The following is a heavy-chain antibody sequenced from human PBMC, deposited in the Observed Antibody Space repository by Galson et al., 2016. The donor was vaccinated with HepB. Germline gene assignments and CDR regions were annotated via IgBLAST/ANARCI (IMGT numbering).Heavy chain of an antibody. J-gene: IGHJ4*02. V-gene: IGHV3-23*01. CDR3: AKSMNWNNHLLLF. CDR1: GFTFTSYA. Sequence: SLRLSCAASGFTFTSYAMSWVRQAPGKGLEWVSAISGGGGSTYYADSVKGRFTISRDNSKNTVYLQINSLRAEDTALYYCAKSMNWNNHLLLFWGQGTLVTVSS. D-gene: IGHD1/OR15-1a*01. CDR2: ISGGGGST.